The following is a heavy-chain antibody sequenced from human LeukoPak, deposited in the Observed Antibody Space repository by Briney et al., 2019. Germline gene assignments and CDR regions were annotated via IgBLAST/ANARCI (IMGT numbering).Heavy chain of an antibody. CDR2: INPSGGST. CDR1: GYTFSRYY. CDR3: ARWGASGLALIYYYGMDV. Sequence: GASVKVSCKASGYTFSRYYMHWVRQAPGQGLEWMGIINPSGGSTSYAQKFQGRVTMTRDTSTRIVYMELNSLRSEDTAVYYCARWGASGLALIYYYGMDVWGQGTTVTVSS. V-gene: IGHV1-46*01. J-gene: IGHJ6*02. D-gene: IGHD3/OR15-3a*01.